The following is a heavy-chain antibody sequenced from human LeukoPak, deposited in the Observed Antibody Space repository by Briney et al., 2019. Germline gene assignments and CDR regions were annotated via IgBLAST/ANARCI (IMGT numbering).Heavy chain of an antibody. CDR2: ISAYNGNT. D-gene: IGHD3-3*01. V-gene: IGHV1-18*01. Sequence: ASVKVSCKASGYTFTSYGISWVRQAPGQGLEWMGWISAYNGNTNYAQKLQGRVTMTTDTSTSTAYMELRSLRSDDTAVYYCARVVNRITIFGVVIEVDAFDIWGQGTMVTVSS. CDR1: GYTFTSYG. J-gene: IGHJ3*02. CDR3: ARVVNRITIFGVVIEVDAFDI.